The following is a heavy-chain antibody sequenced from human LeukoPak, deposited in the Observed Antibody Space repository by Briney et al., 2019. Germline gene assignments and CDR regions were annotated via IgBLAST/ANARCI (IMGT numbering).Heavy chain of an antibody. V-gene: IGHV4-59*01. CDR1: GGSISSYY. CDR3: ARGSTPYGSGSHFYYYYHMDV. CDR2: IYYSGST. D-gene: IGHD3-10*01. J-gene: IGHJ6*03. Sequence: SETLSLTCTVSGGSISSYYWSWIRQPPGKGLEWIGYIYYSGSTNYNPSLKSRVTISVDTSKNQFSLKLSSVTAADTAVYYCARGSTPYGSGSHFYYYYHMDVWGKGTTVTVSS.